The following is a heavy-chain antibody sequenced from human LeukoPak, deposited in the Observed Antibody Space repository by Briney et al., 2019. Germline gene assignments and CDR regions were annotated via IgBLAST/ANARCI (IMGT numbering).Heavy chain of an antibody. CDR1: GFTFSSYA. CDR2: ISYDGSNK. CDR3: ARAVKSGYDVGIPIYYYGMDV. Sequence: GRSLRLSCAASGFTFSSYAMHWVRQAPGKGLEWVAVISYDGSNKYYADSVKGRFTISRDNSKNTLYLQMNSLRAEDTAVYYCARAVKSGYDVGIPIYYYGMDVWGQGTTVTVSS. V-gene: IGHV3-30-3*01. J-gene: IGHJ6*02. D-gene: IGHD5-12*01.